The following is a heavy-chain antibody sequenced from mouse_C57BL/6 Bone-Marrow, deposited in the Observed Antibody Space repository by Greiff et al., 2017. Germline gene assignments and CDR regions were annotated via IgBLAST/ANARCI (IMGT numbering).Heavy chain of an antibody. CDR2: IDPENGDT. Sequence: EVKLMESGAELVRPGASVKLSCTASGFNIKDDYMHWVKQRPEQGLEWIGWIDPENGDTEYASKFQGKATITADTSSNTAYLQLSSLTSEDTAVYYCTTDYGSSFDYWGQGTTLTVSS. D-gene: IGHD1-1*01. V-gene: IGHV14-4*01. CDR1: GFNIKDDY. J-gene: IGHJ2*01. CDR3: TTDYGSSFDY.